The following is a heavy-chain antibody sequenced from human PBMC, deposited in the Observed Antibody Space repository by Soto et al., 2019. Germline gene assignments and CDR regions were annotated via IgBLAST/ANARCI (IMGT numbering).Heavy chain of an antibody. CDR2: IGTAGDT. J-gene: IGHJ4*02. D-gene: IGHD2-15*01. Sequence: PGGSLRLSCEASGSTFSGFDMHWVRQPTGKGLEWVSTIGTAGDTYYAVSVKGRFTISRDNAKNSLSLQMNSLRAGDTAVYFCARGQEVGAHFFDSCGQGTQVTVSS. CDR3: ARGQEVGAHFFDS. V-gene: IGHV3-13*01. CDR1: GSTFSGFD.